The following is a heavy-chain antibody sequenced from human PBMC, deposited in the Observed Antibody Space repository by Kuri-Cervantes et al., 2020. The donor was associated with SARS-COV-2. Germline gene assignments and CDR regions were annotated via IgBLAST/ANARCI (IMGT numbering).Heavy chain of an antibody. D-gene: IGHD2-15*01. J-gene: IGHJ1*01. CDR3: ARGVVAATPGFFQH. CDR1: GFTFSSYG. V-gene: IGHV3-20*04. CDR2: INWNGGST. Sequence: GESLKISCAASGFTFSSYGMSWVRQAPGKGLEWVSGINWNGGSTGYADSVKGRFTISRDNAKNSLYLQMNSLRAEDTALYYCARGVVAATPGFFQHWGQGTLVTVSS.